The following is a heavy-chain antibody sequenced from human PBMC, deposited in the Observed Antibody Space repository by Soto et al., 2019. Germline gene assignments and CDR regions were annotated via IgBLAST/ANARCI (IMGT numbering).Heavy chain of an antibody. D-gene: IGHD1-26*01. V-gene: IGHV4-31*03. CDR1: GGSISSGGYY. Sequence: QVQLQESGPGLVKPSQTLSLPCTVSGGSISSGGYYWSWLRQHPGKGLERIGYIHYSGTPYYTPSLKRRVTISGDTPNNQVSLQLSSVTAADTAVYHCARIGEWELDFDCWGQGTLVTGSS. CDR2: IHYSGTP. J-gene: IGHJ4*02. CDR3: ARIGEWELDFDC.